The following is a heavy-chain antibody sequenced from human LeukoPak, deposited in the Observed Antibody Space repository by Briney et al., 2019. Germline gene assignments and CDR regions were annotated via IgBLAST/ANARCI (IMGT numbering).Heavy chain of an antibody. V-gene: IGHV3-7*01. D-gene: IGHD6-13*01. CDR2: IKQDGSQI. Sequence: GGSLRLSCAGSGFTFINYWMTWVRQAPGKGLEWVANIKQDGSQIYYVDSVKGRLTISRDNAKNSVYLQVNSLRVEDTAVYFCARIGYSSSSLDYWSQGTPVTVSS. CDR1: GFTFINYW. CDR3: ARIGYSSSSLDY. J-gene: IGHJ4*02.